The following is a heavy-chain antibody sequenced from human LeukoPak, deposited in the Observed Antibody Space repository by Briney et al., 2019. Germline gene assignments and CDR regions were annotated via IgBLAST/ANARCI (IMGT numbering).Heavy chain of an antibody. V-gene: IGHV3-23*01. D-gene: IGHD2-2*01. Sequence: GGSLRLSCAASGFTFSMYAMSWVRQAPGVGLEWVSSINGGAVNTYYTASVKGRFTISRDNSRNTLYLLMNSLRSEDTAVYYCATERGQLLPQDVSGGAFDIWGQGTMVTVSS. CDR1: GFTFSMYA. CDR3: ATERGQLLPQDVSGGAFDI. CDR2: INGGAVNT. J-gene: IGHJ3*02.